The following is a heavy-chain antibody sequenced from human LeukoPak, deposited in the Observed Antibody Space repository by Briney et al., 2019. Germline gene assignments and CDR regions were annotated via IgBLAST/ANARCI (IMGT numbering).Heavy chain of an antibody. CDR3: AGLGYCSGGNCFRYYFDY. CDR1: GGSISSSSYY. J-gene: IGHJ4*02. Sequence: SETLSLTCTVPGGSISSSSYYWGWIRQPPGKELEWIGSIYYSGSTYYNPSLKSRVTISVDKNQFSLKLSSVTAADTAVYYCAGLGYCSGGNCFRYYFDYWGQGILVTVSS. V-gene: IGHV4-39*01. CDR2: IYYSGST. D-gene: IGHD2-15*01.